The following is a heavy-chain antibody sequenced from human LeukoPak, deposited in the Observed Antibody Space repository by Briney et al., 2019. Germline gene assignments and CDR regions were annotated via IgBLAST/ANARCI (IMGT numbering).Heavy chain of an antibody. D-gene: IGHD6-13*01. V-gene: IGHV3-64D*06. J-gene: IGHJ4*02. Sequence: GGSLRLSCSASGFTFSSYAMHWVRQAPGKGLEYLSAISTNGGSTYYADSVKGRFTISRDNSKNTLYLQMSSLRAEDTAVYYCARRIAAAAAPYYFDYWGQGTLVTVSS. CDR3: ARRIAAAAAPYYFDY. CDR1: GFTFSSYA. CDR2: ISTNGGST.